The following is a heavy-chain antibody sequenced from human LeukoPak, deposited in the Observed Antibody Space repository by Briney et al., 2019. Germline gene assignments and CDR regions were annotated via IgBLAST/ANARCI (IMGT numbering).Heavy chain of an antibody. CDR1: GFTFSSYA. D-gene: IGHD6-13*01. J-gene: IGHJ4*02. Sequence: PGGSLRLSCAASGFTFSSYAMHWVRQAPGKGLEWVAVISYDGSNKYYADSVKGRFTISRDNSKNTLYLQMNSLRAEDTAVYYCAKAWDSSSWYETPYFDYWGQGTLVTVSS. V-gene: IGHV3-30*04. CDR3: AKAWDSSSWYETPYFDY. CDR2: ISYDGSNK.